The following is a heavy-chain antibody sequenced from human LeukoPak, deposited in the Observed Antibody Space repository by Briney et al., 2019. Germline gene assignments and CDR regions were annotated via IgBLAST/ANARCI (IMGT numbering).Heavy chain of an antibody. CDR1: GFTFSSYA. Sequence: GESLRFSCAASGFTFSSYAMSWVRQAPGKGLEWVSGISSSGGSTYYADSVKGRFTISRDNSKNTLFLQMNSLRTEDTAVYYCAKFGSGWYYGASDIWGQGTMVTISS. CDR2: ISSSGGST. CDR3: AKFGSGWYYGASDI. D-gene: IGHD6-19*01. J-gene: IGHJ3*02. V-gene: IGHV3-23*01.